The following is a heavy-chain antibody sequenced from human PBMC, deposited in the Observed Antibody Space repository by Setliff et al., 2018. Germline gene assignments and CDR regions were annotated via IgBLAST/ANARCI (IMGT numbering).Heavy chain of an antibody. D-gene: IGHD2-8*01. V-gene: IGHV1-18*01. CDR3: SKLVRYCTTTACQGASGAEF. J-gene: IGHJ4*02. CDR1: GYTFSNYG. Sequence: VASVKVSCKASGYTFSNYGITWVRQAPGQGLEWMGWISAYTGNTKFAQKFQGRVTMTTDTSTSTAYLELRSLTSDDTAVYYCSKLVRYCTTTACQGASGAEFWGQETLVTVSS. CDR2: ISAYTGNT.